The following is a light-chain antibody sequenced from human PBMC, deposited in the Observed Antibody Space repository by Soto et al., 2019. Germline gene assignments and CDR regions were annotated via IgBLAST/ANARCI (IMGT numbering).Light chain of an antibody. Sequence: EIVLTQSPGTLSLSPGERATLSCRASQSVSSSYLAWYQQKPGQAPRLLIYGASTRATGSPDRFSGGGSGTDSTLTISRLEPEDFALYYCQQYGSSPFTFGPGTKVDIK. CDR1: QSVSSSY. CDR3: QQYGSSPFT. J-gene: IGKJ3*01. CDR2: GAS. V-gene: IGKV3-20*01.